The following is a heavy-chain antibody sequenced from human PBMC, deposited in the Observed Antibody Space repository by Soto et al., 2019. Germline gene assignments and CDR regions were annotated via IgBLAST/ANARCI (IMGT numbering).Heavy chain of an antibody. CDR1: GGTFSSYA. CDR2: IIPIFGTA. CDR3: ARVVYYDSSGYYGRGVTLDY. J-gene: IGHJ4*02. Sequence: SVKVSCKASGGTFSSYAISWVRQAPGQGLEWMGGIIPIFGTANYAQKFQGRVTITADESTSTAYMELSSLRSEDTAVYYCARVVYYDSSGYYGRGVTLDYWGQGTLVTVSS. D-gene: IGHD3-22*01. V-gene: IGHV1-69*13.